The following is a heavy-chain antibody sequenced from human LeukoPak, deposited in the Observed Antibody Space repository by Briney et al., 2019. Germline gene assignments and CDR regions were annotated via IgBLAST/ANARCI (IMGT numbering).Heavy chain of an antibody. J-gene: IGHJ4*02. CDR1: GFTFSSYG. CDR3: AKPSQDYGVLDY. CDR2: ISYDGSNK. D-gene: IGHD4-17*01. Sequence: GGSLRLSCAASGFTFSSYGMHWVRQAPGKGLEWVAVISYDGSNKYYADSVKGRFTISRDNSKNTLYLQMNSLRAEDTAVYYCAKPSQDYGVLDYWGQGTLVTVSS. V-gene: IGHV3-30*18.